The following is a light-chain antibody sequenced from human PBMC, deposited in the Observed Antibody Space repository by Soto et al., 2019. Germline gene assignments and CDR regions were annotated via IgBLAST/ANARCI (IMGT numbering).Light chain of an antibody. CDR3: QQRSALPVT. Sequence: EIVLTQSPGTLSLSPGERATLSCRASQTISTGLAWYQQKPGQSPRLVIWGASDRATGIPARFSGRGSGTDFTLTISSLKTEDFAVYYCQQRSALPVTFGQGTKLEIK. CDR1: QTISTG. V-gene: IGKV3-11*01. J-gene: IGKJ2*01. CDR2: GAS.